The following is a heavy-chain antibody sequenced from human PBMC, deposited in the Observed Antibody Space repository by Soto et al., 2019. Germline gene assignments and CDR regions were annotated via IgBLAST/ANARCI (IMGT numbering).Heavy chain of an antibody. D-gene: IGHD3-9*01. J-gene: IGHJ5*02. CDR2: MHHTQGT. Sequence: SETLSLTCSVSAASISSYYWTWIRQPPGGGLEWIGYMHHTQGTNDNPSLRRRVHMSIDTSMNQFSLRLTSVTAADTAVHYCSRVPFVRYFDWLDPWGDGTLVT. V-gene: IGHV4-59*01. CDR1: AASISSYY. CDR3: SRVPFVRYFDWLDP.